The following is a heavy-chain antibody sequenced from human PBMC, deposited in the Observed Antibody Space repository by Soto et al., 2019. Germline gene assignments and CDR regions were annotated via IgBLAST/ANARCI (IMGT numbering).Heavy chain of an antibody. V-gene: IGHV3-21*01. D-gene: IGHD4-17*01. CDR1: GFTFSSYS. CDR3: ARGHDYGDVYNWFAP. J-gene: IGHJ5*02. CDR2: ISSSNSYI. Sequence: EVQLVESGGGLVKPGGSLRLSCAASGFTFSSYSMNWVRQAPGKGLEWVSSISSSNSYIYYADSVKGRFTISRDNAKNSLYLQMNSLRAEDTAVFYCARGHDYGDVYNWFAPWGQGTLVTVSS.